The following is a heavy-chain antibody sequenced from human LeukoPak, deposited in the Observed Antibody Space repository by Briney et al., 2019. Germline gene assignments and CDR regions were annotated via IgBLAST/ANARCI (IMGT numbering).Heavy chain of an antibody. CDR2: INTNTGNP. D-gene: IGHD3-22*01. Sequence: ASVKVSCKASGYTFTSYAMNWVRQAPGQGLEWMGWINTNTGNPTYAQGFTGRFVFSLDTSVSTAYLQISSLKAEDTAVYYCARDPRVVVITSSAFDIWGQGTMVTVSS. V-gene: IGHV7-4-1*02. CDR1: GYTFTSYA. J-gene: IGHJ3*02. CDR3: ARDPRVVVITSSAFDI.